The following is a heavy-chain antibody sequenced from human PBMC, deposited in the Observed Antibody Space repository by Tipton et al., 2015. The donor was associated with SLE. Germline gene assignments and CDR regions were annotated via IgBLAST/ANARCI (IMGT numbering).Heavy chain of an antibody. Sequence: SLRLSCAASGFTFSSYEMNWVRQAPGKGLEWVSVIYSAGTTYYAGSVKGRFTISRDNSRNTMSLQMNSLTAEDTAKYFCAKAAGSTWYLTDWGRGTLVIVSS. CDR3: AKAAGSTWYLTD. CDR2: IYSAGTT. J-gene: IGHJ4*02. D-gene: IGHD6-13*01. V-gene: IGHV3-53*01. CDR1: GFTFSSYE.